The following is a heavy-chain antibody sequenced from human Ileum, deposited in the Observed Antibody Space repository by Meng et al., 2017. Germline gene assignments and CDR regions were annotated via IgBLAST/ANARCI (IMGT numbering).Heavy chain of an antibody. CDR1: GGSFNDYY. D-gene: IGHD1-26*01. Sequence: QGQQNRWGAGLLKPSETLPLPCAVFGGSFNDYYWSWVRQSPGKGLEWIGQIHHSGRTNYKSSLERRVTISVDTSKSQFSLKLTSVTAADTAMYYCVRGPARETHDFDYWGQGALVTVSS. CDR2: IHHSGRT. J-gene: IGHJ4*02. V-gene: IGHV4-34*01. CDR3: VRGPARETHDFDY.